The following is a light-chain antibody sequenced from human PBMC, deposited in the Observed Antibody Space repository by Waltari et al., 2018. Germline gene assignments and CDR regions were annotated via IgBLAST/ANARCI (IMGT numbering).Light chain of an antibody. Sequence: DIVMTQSPDSLAVSLGERATINCKSSQSILYTTTNLNYLAWYQQKAGQPPKLLIYWASNRQSGVPDRFSGSGSGTDFTLTISSLQAEDVAVYYCQQYYTTPLTFGGGTRVEI. J-gene: IGKJ4*01. CDR1: QSILYTTTNLNY. CDR2: WAS. CDR3: QQYYTTPLT. V-gene: IGKV4-1*01.